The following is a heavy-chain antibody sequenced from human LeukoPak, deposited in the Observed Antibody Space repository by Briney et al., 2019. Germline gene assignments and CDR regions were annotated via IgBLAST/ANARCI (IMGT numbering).Heavy chain of an antibody. V-gene: IGHV3-74*01. CDR1: GFTFSSYW. Sequence: GGSLRLSCAASGFTFSSYWMHWVRQPPGKGLVWVSRVNSDGTSTAYADSVRGRFTISRDNAKNTLYLLMNSLRAEDTAVYYCLGAAANTTPRPWGQGTLVTVSS. CDR3: LGAAANTTPRP. D-gene: IGHD6-13*01. J-gene: IGHJ4*02. CDR2: VNSDGTST.